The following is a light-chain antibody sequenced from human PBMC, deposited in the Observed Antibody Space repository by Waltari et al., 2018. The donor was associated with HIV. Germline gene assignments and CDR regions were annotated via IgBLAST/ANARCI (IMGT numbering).Light chain of an antibody. CDR3: SSYTMDSYV. CDR1: SSDVGAFNY. Sequence: QSALTQPASMSGSPGQSITISCTGTSSDVGAFNYVSCYQQHPGKAPQLIIFEVSSRPSGVSSRFSGSKSGSTASLTISGLQAEDEADYYCSSYTMDSYVFGTGTKVTVL. V-gene: IGLV2-14*03. CDR2: EVS. J-gene: IGLJ1*01.